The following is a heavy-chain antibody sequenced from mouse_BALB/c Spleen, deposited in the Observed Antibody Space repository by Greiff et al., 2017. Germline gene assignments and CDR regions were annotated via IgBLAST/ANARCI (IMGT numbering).Heavy chain of an antibody. J-gene: IGHJ4*01. Sequence: VQGVESGPGLVAPSQSLSITCTVSGFSLTSYGVHWVRQPPGKGLEWLGVIWAGGSTNYNSALMSRLSISKDNSKSQVFLKMNSLQTDDTAMYYCARDGGSEAMDYWGQGTSVTVSS. CDR3: ARDGGSEAMDY. CDR2: IWAGGST. V-gene: IGHV2-9*02. CDR1: GFSLTSYG.